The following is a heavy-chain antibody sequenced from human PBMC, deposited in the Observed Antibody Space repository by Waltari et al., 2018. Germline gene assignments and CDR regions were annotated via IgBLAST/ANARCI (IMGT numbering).Heavy chain of an antibody. V-gene: IGHV1-24*01. J-gene: IGHJ3*02. CDR1: GYTLTELS. CDR3: ATDIVVVPAAIKPNAFDI. D-gene: IGHD2-2*02. CDR2: FDPEDGET. Sequence: QVQLVQSGAEVKKPGASVKVSCTVSGYTLTELSMHWVRQAPGKGLEWMGGFDPEDGETIYAQKFQGRVTMTEDTSTDTAYMELSSLRSEDTAVYYCATDIVVVPAAIKPNAFDIWGQGTMVTVSS.